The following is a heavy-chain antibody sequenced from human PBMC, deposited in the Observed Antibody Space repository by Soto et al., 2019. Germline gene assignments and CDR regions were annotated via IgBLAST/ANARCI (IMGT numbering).Heavy chain of an antibody. J-gene: IGHJ4*02. Sequence: GASVKASCKASGYTFTSYGISWVRQAPGQGLEWMGWISAYNGNTNYAQKFQGRVTITADKSTSTAYMELSSLRSEDTAVYYCARAIAAAGLDYWGQGTLVTVSS. D-gene: IGHD6-13*01. CDR2: ISAYNGNT. CDR3: ARAIAAAGLDY. V-gene: IGHV1-18*01. CDR1: GYTFTSYG.